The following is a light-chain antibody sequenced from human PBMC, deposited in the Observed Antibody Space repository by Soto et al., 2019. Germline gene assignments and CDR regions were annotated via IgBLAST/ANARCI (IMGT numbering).Light chain of an antibody. CDR1: SSNIGAGYD. J-gene: IGLJ3*02. CDR3: QSYDSSLSGWV. CDR2: GNS. V-gene: IGLV1-40*01. Sequence: QSVLTQPPSVSGAPGQRVTISCTGSSSNIGAGYDVHWYQQLPGTAPKFLIYGNSNRPSGVPDRFSGSKSGTSASLAITGLQAEDEADYYCQSYDSSLSGWVFGGGTKVPS.